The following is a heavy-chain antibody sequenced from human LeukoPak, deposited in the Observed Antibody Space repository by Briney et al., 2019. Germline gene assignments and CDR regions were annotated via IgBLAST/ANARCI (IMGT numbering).Heavy chain of an antibody. CDR2: ISGSGISK. CDR1: GFTFSSYE. J-gene: IGHJ6*03. V-gene: IGHV3-48*03. D-gene: IGHD2-8*01. CDR3: ARKNNGGYYYYYYYMDV. Sequence: PGGSLRLSCAASGFTFSSYEMNWVRQAPGKGLEWVSHISGSGISKYYADSVKGRFTISRDNAKNSLYLQMNSLRAEDTAVYYCARKNNGGYYYYYYYMDVWGKGTTVTVSS.